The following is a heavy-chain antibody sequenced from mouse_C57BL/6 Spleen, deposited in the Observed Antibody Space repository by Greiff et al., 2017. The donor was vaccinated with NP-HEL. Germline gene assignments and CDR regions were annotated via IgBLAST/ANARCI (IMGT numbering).Heavy chain of an antibody. Sequence: QVQLQQSGAELVKPGASVKISCKASGYAFSSYWMNWVKQRPGKGLEWIGQIYPGDGDTNYNGKFKGKATLTADKSSSTAYMQLSSLTSEDSAVYFCARTTTVVGGADYWGQGTTLTVSS. CDR3: ARTTTVVGGADY. V-gene: IGHV1-80*01. J-gene: IGHJ2*01. CDR2: IYPGDGDT. D-gene: IGHD1-1*01. CDR1: GYAFSSYW.